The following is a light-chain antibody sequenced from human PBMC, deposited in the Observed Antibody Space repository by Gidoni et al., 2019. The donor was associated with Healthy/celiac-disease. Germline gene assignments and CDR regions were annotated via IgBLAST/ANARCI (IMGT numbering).Light chain of an antibody. CDR2: DAS. CDR3: QQRSNWPPIFT. CDR1: QCVSSY. Sequence: EIVLTQSPATLSLSPGERATLSCRASQCVSSYLDWYQQKPGQAPRLLIYDASNRATGIPARFSGSGSGTDFTLTISSLEPEDFAVYYCQQRSNWPPIFTFXPXTKVDIK. J-gene: IGKJ3*01. V-gene: IGKV3-11*01.